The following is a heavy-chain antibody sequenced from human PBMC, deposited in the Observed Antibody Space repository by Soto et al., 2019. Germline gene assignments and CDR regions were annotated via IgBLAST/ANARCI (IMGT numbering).Heavy chain of an antibody. D-gene: IGHD3-22*01. CDR2: INHSGST. V-gene: IGHV4-34*01. J-gene: IGHJ4*02. Sequence: SETLSLTCAVYGGSFSGYYWSWIRQPPGKGLEWIGGINHSGSTNYNPSLKSRVTISVDTSKNQFSLKLSSVTAADTAVYYCARGRPGGISGRYYYDSSGYSYWGQGTPVTVSS. CDR3: ARGRPGGISGRYYYDSSGYSY. CDR1: GGSFSGYY.